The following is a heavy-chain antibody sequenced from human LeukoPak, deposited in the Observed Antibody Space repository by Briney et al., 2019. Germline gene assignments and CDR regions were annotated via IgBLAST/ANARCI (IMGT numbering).Heavy chain of an antibody. CDR1: GGSTSSGDYY. CDR3: AREVEGIPSSYI. CDR2: IYYSGST. V-gene: IGHV4-30-4*01. Sequence: SETLSLTCTVSGGSTSSGDYYWSWIRQPPGKGLEWIGYIYYSGSTYYNPSLKSRVTISVDTSKNQFPLKLSSVTAADTAVYYCAREVEGIPSSYIWGQGTMVTVSS. D-gene: IGHD6-13*01. J-gene: IGHJ3*02.